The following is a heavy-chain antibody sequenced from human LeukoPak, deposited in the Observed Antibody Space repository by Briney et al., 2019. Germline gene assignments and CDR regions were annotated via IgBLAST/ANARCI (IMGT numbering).Heavy chain of an antibody. D-gene: IGHD2-21*02. V-gene: IGHV1-69*05. Sequence: GSSVKVSCKSSGGTFSSYAISWVRQAPGQGLEWMGGIIPIFGTANYAQKFQGRVTITTDESTSTAYMELSSLRSEDTAVYYCAASTVTAYYYYMDVWGKGTTVTVSS. J-gene: IGHJ6*03. CDR1: GGTFSSYA. CDR3: AASTVTAYYYYMDV. CDR2: IIPIFGTA.